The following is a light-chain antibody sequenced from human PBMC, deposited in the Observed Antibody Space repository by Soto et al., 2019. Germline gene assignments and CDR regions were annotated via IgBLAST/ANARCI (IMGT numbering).Light chain of an antibody. CDR2: EAS. V-gene: IGKV1-5*03. Sequence: DIKMTQSPSTLSASVGDRVTVTCRASQSISNWLAWYQLKPGKAPKLLIYEASSLESGVPSRFSGTGSGTEFTLIISSLQPDDFATYYCQQYSTYTPRTFGQGTNVDI. CDR3: QQYSTYTPRT. CDR1: QSISNW. J-gene: IGKJ1*01.